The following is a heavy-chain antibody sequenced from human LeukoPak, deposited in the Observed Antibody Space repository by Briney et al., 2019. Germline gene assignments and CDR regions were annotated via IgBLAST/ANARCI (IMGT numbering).Heavy chain of an antibody. Sequence: GGSLRLSCAASGFTFSRHWMDWVRQAPGKGLEWVANIKQDGSAKPYVDSVKGRFTISRDNAKNSLFLQMNSLRAEDTAVYYCARDNGWSADFWGQGTLVTVSS. V-gene: IGHV3-7*03. CDR3: ARDNGWSADF. CDR2: IKQDGSAK. J-gene: IGHJ4*02. D-gene: IGHD2-15*01. CDR1: GFTFSRHW.